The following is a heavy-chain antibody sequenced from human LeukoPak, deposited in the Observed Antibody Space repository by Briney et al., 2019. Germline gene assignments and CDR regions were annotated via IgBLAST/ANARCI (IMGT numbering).Heavy chain of an antibody. Sequence: SETPSLTCTVSAGSIRSYHWNWIRQSPGRGLEWIGYIYYTGSSNYSPSLKSRVTMSVDTSKSQFSLRLSSVTASDTAVYYCARAMYSRIAARPNYYGMDVWGQGTTVTVSS. CDR3: ARAMYSRIAARPNYYGMDV. CDR1: AGSIRSYH. CDR2: IYYTGSS. V-gene: IGHV4-59*08. J-gene: IGHJ6*02. D-gene: IGHD6-6*01.